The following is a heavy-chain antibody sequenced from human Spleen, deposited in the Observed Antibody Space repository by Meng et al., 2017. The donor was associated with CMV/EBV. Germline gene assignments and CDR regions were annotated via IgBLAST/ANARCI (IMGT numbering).Heavy chain of an antibody. D-gene: IGHD3-22*01. J-gene: IGHJ4*02. V-gene: IGHV3-11*06. CDR1: GFSFSDYY. CDR3: ARVGLVLQHYYDSSGYYLDY. Sequence: GGSLRLSCAASGFSFSDYYMSWIRQAPGKGLEWVSSISSSSSYIYYADSVKGRFTISRDNAKNSLYLQMNSLRAEDTAVYYCARVGLVLQHYYDSSGYYLDYWGQGTLVTVSS. CDR2: ISSSSSYI.